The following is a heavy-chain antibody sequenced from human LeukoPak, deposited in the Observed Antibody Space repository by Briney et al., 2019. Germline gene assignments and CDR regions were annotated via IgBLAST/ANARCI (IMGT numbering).Heavy chain of an antibody. CDR3: ARHQSYDLGTYYAPFDY. CDR1: GGSVSSSSYY. D-gene: IGHD3-10*01. Sequence: SETLSLTCTVSGGSVSSSSYYWGWIRQPPMKGLEWIGSIYYSGSTEYNLSLKSRVTISVDTSRNQFSLKLSSVTAADTAVYYCARHQSYDLGTYYAPFDYWGQGILVTVSS. J-gene: IGHJ4*02. CDR2: IYYSGST. V-gene: IGHV4-39*01.